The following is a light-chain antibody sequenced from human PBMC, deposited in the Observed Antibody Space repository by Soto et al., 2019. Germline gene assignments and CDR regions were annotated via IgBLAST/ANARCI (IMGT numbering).Light chain of an antibody. CDR3: SSFTSSTTPV. J-gene: IGLJ7*01. CDR1: SSDVGGYNY. CDR2: DVS. V-gene: IGLV2-14*01. Sequence: QSALTQPASVSGSPGQSITISCTGTSSDVGGYNYVSWYQQHPGKAPKLMIYDVSNRPSGVSNRFSGSKSGNTASLTISGLQAEAEDDYYCSSFTSSTTPVFGGGTQLTVL.